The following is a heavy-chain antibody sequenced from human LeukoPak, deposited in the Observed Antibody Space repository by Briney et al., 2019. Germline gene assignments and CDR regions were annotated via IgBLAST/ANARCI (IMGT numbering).Heavy chain of an antibody. J-gene: IGHJ4*02. CDR2: IYYSGST. CDR1: GGSISSYY. Sequence: SEALSLTCTVSGGSISSYYWSWIRQPPGKGLEWIGYIYYSGSTNYNPSLKSRVTISVDTSKNQFSLKLSSVTAADTAVYYCARARYDSSGSPLDYWGQGTLVTVSS. D-gene: IGHD3-22*01. V-gene: IGHV4-59*01. CDR3: ARARYDSSGSPLDY.